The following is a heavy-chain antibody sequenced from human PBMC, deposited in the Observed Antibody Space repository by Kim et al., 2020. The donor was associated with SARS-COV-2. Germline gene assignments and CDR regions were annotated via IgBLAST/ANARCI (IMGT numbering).Heavy chain of an antibody. CDR3: ATAVLVATRSRAVYYYYGMDV. D-gene: IGHD5-12*01. CDR2: ISAYNGNT. J-gene: IGHJ6*02. CDR1: GYTFTSYG. Sequence: ASVKVSCKASGYTFTSYGISWVRQAPGQGLEWMGWISAYNGNTNYAQKLQGRVTMTTDTSTSTAYMELRSLRSDDTAVYYCATAVLVATRSRAVYYYYGMDVWGQGTTVTVSS. V-gene: IGHV1-18*04.